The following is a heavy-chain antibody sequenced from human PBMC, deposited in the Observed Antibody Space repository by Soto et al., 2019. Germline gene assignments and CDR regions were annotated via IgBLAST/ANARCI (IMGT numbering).Heavy chain of an antibody. J-gene: IGHJ4*02. Sequence: QITLKESGPPLLKPTQTLTLTCTFSGFSLTTRGGGVGWIRQPPGKALEWLALISWDGEKRYRPSLKSRHSISKDTTEIQVVLTMPTTDPAHTATSYCAHRRGELFTGHYYFHYWGQGTLVTVSS. CDR2: ISWDGEK. D-gene: IGHD3-9*01. V-gene: IGHV2-5*02. CDR3: AHRRGELFTGHYYFHY. CDR1: GFSLTTRGGG.